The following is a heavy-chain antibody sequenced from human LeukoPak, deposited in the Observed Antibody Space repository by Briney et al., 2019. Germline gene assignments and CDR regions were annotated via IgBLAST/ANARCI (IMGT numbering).Heavy chain of an antibody. CDR1: GGSTSSYY. CDR2: IYYSGST. Sequence: SETLSLTCTVSGGSTSSYYWSWIRQPPGKGLEWIGYIYYSGSTNYNPSLKSRVTISVDTSKNQFSLKLSSVTAADTAVYYCARRVYYYDSSGYYSDAFDIWGQGTMVTVSS. CDR3: ARRVYYYDSSGYYSDAFDI. J-gene: IGHJ3*02. V-gene: IGHV4-59*08. D-gene: IGHD3-22*01.